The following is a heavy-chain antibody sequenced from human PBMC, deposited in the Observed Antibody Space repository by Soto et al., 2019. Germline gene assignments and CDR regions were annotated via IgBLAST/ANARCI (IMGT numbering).Heavy chain of an antibody. CDR1: GYTFTSYG. CDR2: ISAYNGNT. J-gene: IGHJ4*02. CDR3: ARDWESIAAAPVDYFDY. D-gene: IGHD6-13*01. Sequence: GASVKVSCKASGYTFTSYGISWVRQAPGQGLEWMGWISAYNGNTNYAQKLQGRVTMTTDTSTSTAYMELRSLRSDDTAVYYCARDWESIAAAPVDYFDYWGQGTLVTVSS. V-gene: IGHV1-18*01.